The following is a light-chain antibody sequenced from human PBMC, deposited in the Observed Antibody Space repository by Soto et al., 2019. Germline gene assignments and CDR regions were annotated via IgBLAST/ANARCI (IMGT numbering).Light chain of an antibody. Sequence: EIVLTQSPGTLSLSPGERATLSCRASQSINSRYLAWYQQKPGQAPRLLIYGASSRATGIPDRFSGSGSGTDFTLTINRLEPEAFAVYYCQQFGSSPGFTFGPGTIVDIK. CDR3: QQFGSSPGFT. J-gene: IGKJ3*01. CDR1: QSINSRY. CDR2: GAS. V-gene: IGKV3-20*01.